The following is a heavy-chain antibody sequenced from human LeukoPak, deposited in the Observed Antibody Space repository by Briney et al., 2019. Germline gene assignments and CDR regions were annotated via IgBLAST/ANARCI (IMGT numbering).Heavy chain of an antibody. Sequence: GGSLRLSCAASGYTFSSYWMSWVRQARGKALEWVANIKQDGSEKFYVDSVKGRFTIYRDNAKNSLYLQMNSLRAEDTALYYCARERSYGDYDDYWGQGSLVTVSS. D-gene: IGHD4-17*01. V-gene: IGHV3-7*01. CDR1: GYTFSSYW. CDR3: ARERSYGDYDDY. J-gene: IGHJ4*02. CDR2: IKQDGSEK.